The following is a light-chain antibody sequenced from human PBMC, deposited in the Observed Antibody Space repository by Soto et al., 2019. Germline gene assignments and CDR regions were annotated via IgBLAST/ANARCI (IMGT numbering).Light chain of an antibody. CDR1: QSVSSY. Sequence: EIVLTQSPATLSLSPGERATLSCRASQSVSSYLAWYQQKPGQAPRLLIYDASNRATGIPDRFSGSGSGTDFTLTISSLAPEDFAVYYCQQRSNWPATFGGGTKVEIK. V-gene: IGKV3-11*01. CDR2: DAS. CDR3: QQRSNWPAT. J-gene: IGKJ4*01.